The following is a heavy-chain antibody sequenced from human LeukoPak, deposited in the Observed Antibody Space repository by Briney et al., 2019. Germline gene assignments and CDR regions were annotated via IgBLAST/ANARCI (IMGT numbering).Heavy chain of an antibody. D-gene: IGHD3-10*01. V-gene: IGHV4-30-4*08. CDR3: ARFPRVLLWFGELDY. Sequence: SETLSLTCTVSGGSISSGDYYWSWIRQPPGKGLEWIGYIYYSGSTYYNPSLKSRVTISVDTSKNQFSLKLSFVTAADTAVYYCARFPRVLLWFGELDYWGQGTLVTVSS. CDR2: IYYSGST. J-gene: IGHJ4*02. CDR1: GGSISSGDYY.